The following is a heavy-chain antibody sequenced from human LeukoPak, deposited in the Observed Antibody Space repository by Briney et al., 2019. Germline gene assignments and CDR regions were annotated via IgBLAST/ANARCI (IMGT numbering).Heavy chain of an antibody. CDR1: GSTFSIYG. J-gene: IGHJ4*02. V-gene: IGHV3-23*01. Sequence: PGGTLRLSCAASGSTFSIYGKTWVRQAPGKGLEWVSAISDSGGRTYYADAAKRRFTISRDNSKTTLYMQMHSLRAEHAAVYYCGTYRQVLLPFESWGQGTLVTVSS. CDR2: ISDSGGRT. D-gene: IGHD2-8*02. CDR3: GTYRQVLLPFES.